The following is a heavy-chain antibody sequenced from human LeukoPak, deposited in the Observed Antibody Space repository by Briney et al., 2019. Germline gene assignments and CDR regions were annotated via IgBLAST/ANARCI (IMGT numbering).Heavy chain of an antibody. Sequence: SVKVSCKASGGTFSSYAISWVRQAPGQGLEWMGRIIPIFGTANYAQKFQGRVTITTDESTSAAYMELSSLRSEDTAVYYCASRRYYDFWSGYYPRYYYYMDVWGKGTTVTVSS. V-gene: IGHV1-69*05. CDR3: ASRRYYDFWSGYYPRYYYYMDV. D-gene: IGHD3-3*01. CDR2: IIPIFGTA. CDR1: GGTFSSYA. J-gene: IGHJ6*03.